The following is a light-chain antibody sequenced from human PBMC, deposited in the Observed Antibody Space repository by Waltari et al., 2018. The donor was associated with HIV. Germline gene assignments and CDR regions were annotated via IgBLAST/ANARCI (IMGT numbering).Light chain of an antibody. Sequence: QSALTQPASVSGSPGQSITISCTGTSSDVGGYNDVSWYQQHPGKAPNLMIYDVSNRPAGVSIRCSGSKPRNTASLTISGLQAEDEADYYCSSYTSNITRVFGGGTKLTVL. J-gene: IGLJ3*02. CDR3: SSYTSNITRV. V-gene: IGLV2-14*03. CDR1: SSDVGGYND. CDR2: DVS.